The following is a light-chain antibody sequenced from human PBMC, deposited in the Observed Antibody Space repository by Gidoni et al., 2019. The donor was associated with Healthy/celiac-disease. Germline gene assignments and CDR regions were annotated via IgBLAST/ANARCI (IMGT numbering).Light chain of an antibody. V-gene: IGKV3-15*01. Sequence: EIVITQSPATLSVSPGERATLSCRASQSVSSNLAWYQQKPGQAPRPLTYGASTRATGIPARFSGSGSGTEFTLTISSLQSEDFAVYYCQQYNNWPPRTFXXXTKLEIK. CDR2: GAS. CDR3: QQYNNWPPRT. J-gene: IGKJ2*01. CDR1: QSVSSN.